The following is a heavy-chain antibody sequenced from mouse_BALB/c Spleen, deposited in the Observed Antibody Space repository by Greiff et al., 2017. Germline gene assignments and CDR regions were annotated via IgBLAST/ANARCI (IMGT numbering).Heavy chain of an antibody. Sequence: VQLQQSGPELVKPGASVKISCKASGYSFTGYYMHWVKQSHVKSLEWIGRINPYNGATSYNQNFKDKASLTVDKSSSTAYMELHSLTSEDSAVYYCAREGIYYDYDVGAMDYWGQGTSVTVSS. V-gene: IGHV1-31*01. CDR1: GYSFTGYY. J-gene: IGHJ4*01. CDR3: AREGIYYDYDVGAMDY. D-gene: IGHD2-4*01. CDR2: INPYNGAT.